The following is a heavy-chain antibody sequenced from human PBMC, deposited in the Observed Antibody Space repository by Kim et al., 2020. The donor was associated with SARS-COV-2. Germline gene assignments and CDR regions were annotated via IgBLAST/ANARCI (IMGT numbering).Heavy chain of an antibody. J-gene: IGHJ3*02. CDR1: GFIFNSYS. Sequence: GGSLRLSCAASGFIFNSYSMNWVRQAPGKGLEWVSSTTGSSSYIYYADSVKGRFTISRDNAKNSLYLQMNSLRAEDTAVYYCARDLKRRWLHWDPHTFDIWGQGTMVTVSS. CDR2: TTGSSSYI. CDR3: ARDLKRRWLHWDPHTFDI. D-gene: IGHD5-12*01. V-gene: IGHV3-21*01.